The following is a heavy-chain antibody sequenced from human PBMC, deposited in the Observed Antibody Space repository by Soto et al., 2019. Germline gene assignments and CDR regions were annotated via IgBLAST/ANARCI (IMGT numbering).Heavy chain of an antibody. V-gene: IGHV3-33*01. CDR2: IWCDGSNK. CDR3: ARRFMGGWFDP. Sequence: GGSLRLSCAASGFTFSSYGMHWVRQAPGKGLEWVAVIWCDGSNKYYADSVKGRFTISRDNSKNTLYLQMNSLRAEDTAVYYCARRFMGGWFDPWGQGTLVTVSS. J-gene: IGHJ5*02. CDR1: GFTFSSYG. D-gene: IGHD3-16*01.